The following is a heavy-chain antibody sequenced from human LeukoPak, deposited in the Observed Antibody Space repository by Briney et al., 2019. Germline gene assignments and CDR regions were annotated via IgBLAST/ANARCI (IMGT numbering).Heavy chain of an antibody. CDR2: IYYSGST. Sequence: PSETLSLTCTVPGGSISSYYWSWIRQPPGKGLEWIGYIYYSGSTNYNPSLKSRVTISVDTSKNQFSLKLSSVTAADTAVYYCATAGITFGGVADYWGQGTLVTVSS. CDR3: ATAGITFGGVADY. V-gene: IGHV4-59*01. CDR1: GGSISSYY. D-gene: IGHD3-16*01. J-gene: IGHJ4*02.